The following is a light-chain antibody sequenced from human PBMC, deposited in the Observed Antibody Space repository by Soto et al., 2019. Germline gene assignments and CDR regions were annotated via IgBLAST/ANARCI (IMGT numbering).Light chain of an antibody. J-gene: IGLJ2*01. CDR2: EVN. V-gene: IGLV2-8*01. CDR3: TSYAGSNNLL. Sequence: QSALTQPPSASGSPGQSVTISCTGASSDGGAYNYVSWYQQHPGKAPKLMIYEVNKRPSGVPDRFSGSKSGNTASLTVSGLQAEDEADYYCTSYAGSNNLLFGGGTKLTVL. CDR1: SSDGGAYNY.